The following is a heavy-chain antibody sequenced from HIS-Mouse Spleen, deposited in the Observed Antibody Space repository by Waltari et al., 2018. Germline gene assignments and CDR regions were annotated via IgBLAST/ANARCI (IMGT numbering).Heavy chain of an antibody. Sequence: QVTLRESGPALVKPTQTLTLTCTFSGFSLSTSGMCVSWIRQPPGKALEWLARIDWEDDKYYSPSLKTRLTISRDTAKNQVVLTMTNMDPLDTATYYCARIAEGYTSGWYAFDYWGQGTLVTVSS. CDR2: IDWEDDK. J-gene: IGHJ4*02. D-gene: IGHD6-19*01. CDR1: GFSLSTSGMC. V-gene: IGHV2-70*15. CDR3: ARIAEGYTSGWYAFDY.